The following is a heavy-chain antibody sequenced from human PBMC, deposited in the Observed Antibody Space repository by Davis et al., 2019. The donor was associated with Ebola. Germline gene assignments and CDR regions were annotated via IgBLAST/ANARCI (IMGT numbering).Heavy chain of an antibody. CDR2: ISVSSGAST. J-gene: IGHJ4*02. Sequence: PGGSLRLSCAASGFTFSSYAMSWVRQAPGKGLEWVSAISVSSGASTYYADSVKGWFTTSRDNSKNTLYLQMNSLRAEDAAVYYCAKSRCSGGSCSGYFDYWGQGTLVTVSS. V-gene: IGHV3-23*01. CDR1: GFTFSSYA. CDR3: AKSRCSGGSCSGYFDY. D-gene: IGHD2-15*01.